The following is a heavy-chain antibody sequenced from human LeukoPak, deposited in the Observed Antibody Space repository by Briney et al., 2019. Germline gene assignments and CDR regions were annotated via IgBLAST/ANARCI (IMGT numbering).Heavy chain of an antibody. V-gene: IGHV4-39*07. J-gene: IGHJ4*02. Sequence: PSETLSLTCTVSGGYISSSSYYWGWIRQPPGKGLEWIGSIYYSGSTYYNPSLKSRVTISVDTSKNQFSLKLSSVTAADTAVYYCASGLLRSPRGYFDYWGQGTLVTVSS. D-gene: IGHD4-17*01. CDR3: ASGLLRSPRGYFDY. CDR2: IYYSGST. CDR1: GGYISSSSYY.